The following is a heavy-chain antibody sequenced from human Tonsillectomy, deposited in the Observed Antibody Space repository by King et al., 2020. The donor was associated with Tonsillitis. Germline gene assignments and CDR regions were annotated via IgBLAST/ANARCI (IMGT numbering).Heavy chain of an antibody. CDR1: GGTFSSYA. J-gene: IGHJ5*02. CDR3: ARVDGYYDFWGGYLKFDP. V-gene: IGHV1-69*04. Sequence: QLVQSGAEVKKPGSSVKVSCKASGGTFSSYAISWVRQAPGQGLEWMGRIIPILGIANYAQKFQGRVTITADKSTSTAYMELSSLRSEDTAVYYCARVDGYYDFWGGYLKFDPWGQGTLVTVSS. CDR2: IIPILGIA. D-gene: IGHD3-3*01.